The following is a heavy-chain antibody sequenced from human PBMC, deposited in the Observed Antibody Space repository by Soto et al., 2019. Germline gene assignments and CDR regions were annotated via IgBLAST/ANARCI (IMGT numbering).Heavy chain of an antibody. CDR1: VFTFSIYA. D-gene: IGHD3-3*01. Sequence: RGSLLLSCASSVFTFSIYAMSWVGQAPGKGLEWVSAISGSGGSTYYADSVKGRFTISRDNSKNTLYLQMNSLRAEDTAVYYCAEGKILGVSDVWGQGTTVTVSS. V-gene: IGHV3-23*01. CDR3: AEGKILGVSDV. J-gene: IGHJ6*02. CDR2: ISGSGGST.